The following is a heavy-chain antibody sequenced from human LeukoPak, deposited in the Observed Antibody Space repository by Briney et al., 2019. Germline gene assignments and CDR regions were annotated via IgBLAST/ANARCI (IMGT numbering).Heavy chain of an antibody. CDR3: AKDPRGVVVPAAMKDDAFDI. Sequence: GGSLRLSCAASGFTFSSYGMHWVRQAPGKGLEWVAFIRYDGSNKYYADSVKGRFTISRDNSKNTLYLQMNSLRAEDTVVYYCAKDPRGVVVPAAMKDDAFDIWGQGTMVTVSS. V-gene: IGHV3-30*02. CDR2: IRYDGSNK. J-gene: IGHJ3*02. D-gene: IGHD2-2*01. CDR1: GFTFSSYG.